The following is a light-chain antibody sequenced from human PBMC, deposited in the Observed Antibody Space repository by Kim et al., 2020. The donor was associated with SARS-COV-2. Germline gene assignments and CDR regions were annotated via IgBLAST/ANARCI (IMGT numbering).Light chain of an antibody. CDR2: KVS. V-gene: IGKV2-30*02. Sequence: DVVMTQSPLSLAVTLGQPASISCRSSQNLVHGDGNTYLNWFQQRPGQSPRRLIYKVSNRDSGAPDRFSGSGSGTDFTLKISRLEADDFGVYYCLQCSNWRPTCGGGTKVDIK. CDR1: QNLVHGDGNTY. CDR3: LQCSNWRPT. J-gene: IGKJ4*01.